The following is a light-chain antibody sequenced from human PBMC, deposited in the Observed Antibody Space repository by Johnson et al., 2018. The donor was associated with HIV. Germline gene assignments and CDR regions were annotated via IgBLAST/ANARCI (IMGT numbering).Light chain of an antibody. Sequence: QSVLTQPPSVSAAPGQKVTISCSGSSSNIGNNYVSWYQQLPGTAPKLLIYDNNKRPSGIPDRFSGSTSGTSATLVITGLQTGDEADYYCGTWDSSLSAGYVFGTGTKVTVL. CDR1: SSNIGNNY. J-gene: IGLJ1*01. CDR2: DNN. CDR3: GTWDSSLSAGYV. V-gene: IGLV1-51*01.